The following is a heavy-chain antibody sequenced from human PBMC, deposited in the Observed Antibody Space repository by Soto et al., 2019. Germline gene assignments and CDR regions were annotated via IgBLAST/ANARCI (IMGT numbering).Heavy chain of an antibody. D-gene: IGHD1-26*01. CDR2: ISYDGSNK. Sequence: QVQLVESGGGVVQPGRSLRLSCAASGFTFSSYGMHWVRQAPGKGLEWVAVISYDGSNKYYADSVKGRFTISRDNSKNTLYLQMNSLRAEDTAVYYCAKDRIVGAKISAFEIWGQGTMVTVSS. J-gene: IGHJ3*02. V-gene: IGHV3-30*18. CDR3: AKDRIVGAKISAFEI. CDR1: GFTFSSYG.